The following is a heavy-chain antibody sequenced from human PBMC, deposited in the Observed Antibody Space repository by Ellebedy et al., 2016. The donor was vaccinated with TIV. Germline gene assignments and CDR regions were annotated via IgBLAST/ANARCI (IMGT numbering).Heavy chain of an antibody. V-gene: IGHV3-30*02. CDR3: ASALPGFSIFLFDY. CDR1: GFTFSSYG. Sequence: GGSLRLSCAASGFTFSSYGMYWVRQAPGKGLEWVAFIRYDGSNKYYADSVKGRFTISRDNAKNTVYLQMNSLRAEDAAIYYCASALPGFSIFLFDYWGQGTLATVSS. D-gene: IGHD2-21*01. CDR2: IRYDGSNK. J-gene: IGHJ4*02.